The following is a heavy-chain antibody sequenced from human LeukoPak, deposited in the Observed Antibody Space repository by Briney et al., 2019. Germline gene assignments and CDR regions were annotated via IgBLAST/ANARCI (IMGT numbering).Heavy chain of an antibody. CDR3: ARDRRGTIFGVVTERPYYYYYYYMDV. V-gene: IGHV1-69*05. CDR2: IIPIFGTA. D-gene: IGHD3-3*01. CDR1: GGTFSSYA. J-gene: IGHJ6*03. Sequence: SVKVSCKASGGTFSSYAISWVRQAPGPGLEWMGRIIPIFGTANYAQKFQGRVTIPTDESTSNAYMELSSLRSEDTDVYYYARDRRGTIFGVVTERPYYYYYYYMDVWGKGTTVTVSS.